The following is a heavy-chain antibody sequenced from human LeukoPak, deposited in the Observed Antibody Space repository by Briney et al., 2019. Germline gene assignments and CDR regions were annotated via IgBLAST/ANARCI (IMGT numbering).Heavy chain of an antibody. CDR2: ITSTSDDM. D-gene: IGHD2-21*02. CDR1: GFTFRGYS. CDR3: ARTAGHYFDC. V-gene: IGHV3-21*06. J-gene: IGHJ4*02. Sequence: GGSLRLSCAASGFTFRGYSMNWVRQFPGKGLEWVSFITSTSDDMLYADSVKGRFTISRDNAKNTLYLQMNSLRAEDTAVYFCARTAGHYFDCWGQGSLLTVSS.